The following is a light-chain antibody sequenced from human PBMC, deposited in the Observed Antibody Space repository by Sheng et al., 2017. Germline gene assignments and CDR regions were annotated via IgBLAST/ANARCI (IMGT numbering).Light chain of an antibody. CDR3: QQYYSFPLT. Sequence: DIQMTQSPSTLSASVGDRVTITCRASQSISSWLAWFQQKPGKAPNLLIYKASSLESGVPSRFSGSGSGTDFTLTISCLQSEDFATYYCQQYYSFPLTFRRGTKVEIK. J-gene: IGKJ4*01. CDR2: KAS. V-gene: IGKV1-5*03. CDR1: QSISSW.